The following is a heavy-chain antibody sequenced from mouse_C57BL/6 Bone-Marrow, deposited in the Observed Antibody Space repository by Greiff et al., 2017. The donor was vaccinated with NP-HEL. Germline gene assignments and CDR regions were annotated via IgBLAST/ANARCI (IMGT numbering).Heavy chain of an antibody. Sequence: VQLKESGAELVRPGASVKLSCTASGFNIKDYYMHWVKQRPEQGLAWIGWIDPENGDTEYASKVQGKATITADTASNTAYLQLSSRTSEDTAVYYCTTLDPMDYWGQGTSVTVSS. V-gene: IGHV14-4*01. CDR3: TTLDPMDY. J-gene: IGHJ4*01. CDR2: IDPENGDT. CDR1: GFNIKDYY.